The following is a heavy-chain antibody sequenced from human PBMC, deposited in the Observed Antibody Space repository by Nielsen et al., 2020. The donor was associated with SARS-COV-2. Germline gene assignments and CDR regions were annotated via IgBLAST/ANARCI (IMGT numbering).Heavy chain of an antibody. J-gene: IGHJ6*02. CDR1: GFTLSSSF. CDR3: ARDNWGRMDV. V-gene: IGHV3-66*01. CDR2: IYTDGST. Sequence: GGSLRLSCGASGFTLSSSFMSWVRQAAGKGLDWVSVIYTDGSTSHADSVKGRFTISRDNSKNTLYLQMNSLRAEDTAVYYCARDNWGRMDVWGQGTTVTVSS. D-gene: IGHD7-27*01.